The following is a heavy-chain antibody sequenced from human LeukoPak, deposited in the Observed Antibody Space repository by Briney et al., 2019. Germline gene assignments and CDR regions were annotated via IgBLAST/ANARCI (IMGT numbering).Heavy chain of an antibody. V-gene: IGHV3-30*02. CDR1: GFTFSSYG. CDR3: AEEISPYSSGWYPFDY. CDR2: IRYDGSNK. Sequence: GGSLRLSCAASGFTFSSYGMHWVRQAPGKGLDWVAFIRYDGSNKYYADSVKGRFTISRDNSKNSLYLQMNSLRTEDTALYYCAEEISPYSSGWYPFDYWGQGTLVTVSS. J-gene: IGHJ4*02. D-gene: IGHD6-19*01.